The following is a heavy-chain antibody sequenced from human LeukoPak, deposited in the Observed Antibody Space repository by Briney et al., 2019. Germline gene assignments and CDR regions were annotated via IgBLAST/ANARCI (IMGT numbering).Heavy chain of an antibody. J-gene: IGHJ4*02. CDR2: IYPRDGST. CDR1: GYTFTNNY. Sequence: ASVKVSFKASGYTFTNNYLHWVRQAPGQGLEWMGMIYPRDGSTSYAQNFQGRVTVTRDTSTTTVHMELRGLRSEDTAVYYCARDQEGFDYWGQGTVVTVSS. V-gene: IGHV1-46*01. CDR3: ARDQEGFDY.